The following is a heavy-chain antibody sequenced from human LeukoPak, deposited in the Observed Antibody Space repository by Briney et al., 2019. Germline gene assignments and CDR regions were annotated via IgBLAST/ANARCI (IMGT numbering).Heavy chain of an antibody. CDR2: IYYSGST. D-gene: IGHD3-22*01. CDR1: GGSISSYY. V-gene: IGHV4-59*01. Sequence: SKTLSLTCTVSGGSISSYYWSWIRQPPGKGLEWIGYIYYSGSTNYNPSLKSRVTISVDTSKNQFSLKLSSVTAADTAVYYCARAGSSGYDYWGQGTLVTVSS. CDR3: ARAGSSGYDY. J-gene: IGHJ4*02.